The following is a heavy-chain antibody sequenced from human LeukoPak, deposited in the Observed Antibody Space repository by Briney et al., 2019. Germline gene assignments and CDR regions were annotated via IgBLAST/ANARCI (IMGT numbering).Heavy chain of an antibody. D-gene: IGHD4-17*01. V-gene: IGHV1-2*02. CDR1: GYIFTGYY. J-gene: IGHJ5*02. CDR3: ARGYGDYTLMES. CDR2: INCNNGGT. Sequence: VASVKVSSKASGYIFTGYYMHWVRQAPEQGLEWMGWINCNNGGTHYAQKFQGRVTMTRDTSISTAYMEVTRLTSDDTAVYYCARGYGDYTLMESWGQGTLVTVSS.